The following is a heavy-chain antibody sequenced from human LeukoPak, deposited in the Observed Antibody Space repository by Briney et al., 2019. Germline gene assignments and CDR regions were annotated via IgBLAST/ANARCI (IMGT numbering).Heavy chain of an antibody. CDR1: GGSISSSSYS. CDR2: IYYSGST. V-gene: IGHV4-39*01. J-gene: IGHJ4*02. D-gene: IGHD1-7*01. Sequence: SETLSLTCTVSGGSISSSSYSWGWIRQPPGKGLEWIGSIYYSGSTYYNPSLKSRVTISVDTSKNQFSLKLSSVTAADTAVYYCARRSLRAGTTIDYWGQRTLVTVSS. CDR3: ARRSLRAGTTIDY.